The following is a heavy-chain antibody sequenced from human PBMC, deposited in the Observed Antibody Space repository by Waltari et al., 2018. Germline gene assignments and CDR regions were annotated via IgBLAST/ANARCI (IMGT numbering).Heavy chain of an antibody. Sequence: QVQLEQWGAGLLKPSATLSLTCTVSGGSLSPYYWNWIRQSPGKGLECLGEIHHSGSTNYSPSLESRVTMSLDIAKNQFSLNLKSVTAADTGIYFCARDRTGSFENYQYYYYMDVWGKGITVTVSS. J-gene: IGHJ6*03. D-gene: IGHD3-9*01. CDR1: GGSLSPYY. V-gene: IGHV4-34*02. CDR2: IHHSGST. CDR3: ARDRTGSFENYQYYYYMDV.